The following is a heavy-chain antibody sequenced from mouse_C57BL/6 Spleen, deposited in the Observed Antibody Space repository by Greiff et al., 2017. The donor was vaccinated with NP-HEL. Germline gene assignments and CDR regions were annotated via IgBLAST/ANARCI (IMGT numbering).Heavy chain of an antibody. CDR1: GYTFTDYY. Sequence: VQLQESGAELVRPGASVKLSCKASGYTFTDYYINWVKQRPGQGLEWIARIYPGSGNTYYNEKFKGKATLTAEKSSSTAYMQLSSLTSEDSAVYFCARSSTMVKGGFAYWGQGTLVTVSA. D-gene: IGHD2-2*01. J-gene: IGHJ3*01. V-gene: IGHV1-76*01. CDR3: ARSSTMVKGGFAY. CDR2: IYPGSGNT.